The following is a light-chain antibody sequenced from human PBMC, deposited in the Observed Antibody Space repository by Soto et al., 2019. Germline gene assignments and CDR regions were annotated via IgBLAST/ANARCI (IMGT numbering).Light chain of an antibody. J-gene: IGKJ1*01. CDR3: QQYNSSPRT. Sequence: PGERATLSCRASQRVGSNYLAWYQQKXGXXXRXXXYGASTRATGIPDRFSGSGSGTDFTLTVSRLEPEDFAVYYCQQYNSSPRTFGQGTKVDIK. CDR2: GAS. V-gene: IGKV3-20*01. CDR1: QRVGSNY.